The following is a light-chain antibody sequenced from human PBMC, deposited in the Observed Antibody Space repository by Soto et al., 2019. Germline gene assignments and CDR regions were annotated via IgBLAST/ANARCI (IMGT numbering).Light chain of an antibody. CDR3: SSYTSSSTLDV. J-gene: IGLJ1*01. Sequence: QSVLTQPASVSGSPGQSITISCTGTSSDDGGYNYVSWYQQHPGKAPKLMIYDDSNRPSGVSNRFSGSKSGNTASLTISGLQAEDEADYYCSSYTSSSTLDVFGTG. CDR1: SSDDGGYNY. V-gene: IGLV2-14*01. CDR2: DDS.